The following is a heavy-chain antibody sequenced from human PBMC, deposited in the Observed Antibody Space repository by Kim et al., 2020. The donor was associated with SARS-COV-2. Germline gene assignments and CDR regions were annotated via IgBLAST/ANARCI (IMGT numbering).Heavy chain of an antibody. D-gene: IGHD6-13*01. V-gene: IGHV1-2*06. Sequence: ASVKVSCKASGYTFTGYYMHWVRQAPGQGLEWMGRINPNSGGTNYAQKFQGRVTITRDTSISTAYMELSRLRSDDTAVYYCARPISSWYGDGGTTDAFDIWGQGTMVTVSS. J-gene: IGHJ3*02. CDR1: GYTFTGYY. CDR2: INPNSGGT. CDR3: ARPISSWYGDGGTTDAFDI.